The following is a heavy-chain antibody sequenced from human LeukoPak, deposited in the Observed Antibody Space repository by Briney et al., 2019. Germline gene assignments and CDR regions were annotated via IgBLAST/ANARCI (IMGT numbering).Heavy chain of an antibody. CDR1: GLIFSNYA. V-gene: IGHV3-23*01. CDR3: AKGMSGSSPYNWFDP. J-gene: IGHJ5*02. Sequence: PGGSLRLSCAASGLIFSNYAMSWVRQAPGKGLEWVSVIGGSGVNTYYADSVKGRFTISRDNSKNTLFLQMNSLRAEDTAVYYCAKGMSGSSPYNWFDPWAREPWSPSPQ. D-gene: IGHD1-26*01. CDR2: IGGSGVNT.